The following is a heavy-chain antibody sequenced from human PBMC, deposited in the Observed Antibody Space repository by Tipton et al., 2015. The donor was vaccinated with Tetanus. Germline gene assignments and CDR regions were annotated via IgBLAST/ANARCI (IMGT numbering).Heavy chain of an antibody. D-gene: IGHD4-17*01. CDR1: GYSFTDYY. CDR2: INPKSGGT. J-gene: IGHJ4*02. Sequence: QSGPEVKKPGASVKVSCKASGYSFTDYYMHWVRQAPGQGLEWMGWINPKSGGTNYAQKFQGRVTMTRDTSISTAYMELSRLRSDDTAVYYCARIPFTGHGDYLNYWGQGTLVTVSS. CDR3: ARIPFTGHGDYLNY. V-gene: IGHV1-2*02.